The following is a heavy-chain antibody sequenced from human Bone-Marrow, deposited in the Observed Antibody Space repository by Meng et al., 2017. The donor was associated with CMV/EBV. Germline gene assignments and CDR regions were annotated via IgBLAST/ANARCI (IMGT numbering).Heavy chain of an antibody. Sequence: TVSGGSSSSGGYYWSWIRQHPGKGLEWIGYIYYSGSTYYNPSLKSRVTISVDTSKNQFSLKLSSVTAADTAVYYCARDSSRWELPLDWGQGTLVTVSS. CDR2: IYYSGST. V-gene: IGHV4-31*03. J-gene: IGHJ4*02. D-gene: IGHD1-26*01. CDR1: GGSSSSGGYY. CDR3: ARDSSRWELPLD.